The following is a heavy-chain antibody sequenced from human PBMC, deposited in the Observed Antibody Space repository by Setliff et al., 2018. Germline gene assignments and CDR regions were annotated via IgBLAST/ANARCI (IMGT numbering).Heavy chain of an antibody. J-gene: IGHJ4*02. Sequence: SETLSLTCTVSGGSISSHYWSWIRQPPGKGLEWIGSIYYSGSTYYNPALKSRVTISVDTSKNQFSLKLSSVTAADTAVYYCARLMGANGGGTSYWGQGTLVTVSS. CDR2: IYYSGST. CDR1: GGSISSHY. V-gene: IGHV4-59*08. CDR3: ARLMGANGGGTSY. D-gene: IGHD1-26*01.